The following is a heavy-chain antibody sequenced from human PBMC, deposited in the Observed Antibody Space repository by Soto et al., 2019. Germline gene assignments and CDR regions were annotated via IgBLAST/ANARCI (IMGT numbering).Heavy chain of an antibody. CDR1: GGTFSSYA. CDR2: IIPIFGTA. Sequence: QVQLVQSGAEVKKPGSSVKVSCKASGGTFSSYAISWVRQAPGQGLEWMGGIIPIFGTANYAQKFQGRVTTTADESTSTAYMELRSLRSEDTAVYYCVRVGGGGNSGYFQHWGQGTLVTVSS. J-gene: IGHJ1*01. V-gene: IGHV1-69*01. D-gene: IGHD2-21*02. CDR3: VRVGGGGNSGYFQH.